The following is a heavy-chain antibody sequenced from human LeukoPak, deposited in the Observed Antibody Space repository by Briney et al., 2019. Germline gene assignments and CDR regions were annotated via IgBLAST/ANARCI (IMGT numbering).Heavy chain of an antibody. CDR2: INHSGST. J-gene: IGHJ4*02. CDR3: AGTPRRDGYNLFDY. V-gene: IGHV4-39*07. CDR1: GGSVSSSSYY. Sequence: SETLSLTCTVSGGSVSSSSYYWGWIRQPPGKGLEWIGEINHSGSTNYNPSLKSRVTISVDTSKNQFSLKLSSVTAADTAVYYCAGTPRRDGYNLFDYWGQGTLVTVSS. D-gene: IGHD5-24*01.